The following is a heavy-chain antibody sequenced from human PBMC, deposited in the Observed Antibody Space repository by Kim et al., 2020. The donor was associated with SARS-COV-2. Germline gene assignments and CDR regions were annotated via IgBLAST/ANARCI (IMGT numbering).Heavy chain of an antibody. Sequence: SPSSNPSLKSRVTISVDTSKNQFSLKLSSVTAADTAVYYCARGVTTWFDPWGQGTLVTVSS. CDR3: ARGVTTWFDP. V-gene: IGHV4-39*01. CDR2: SP. D-gene: IGHD4-17*01. J-gene: IGHJ5*02.